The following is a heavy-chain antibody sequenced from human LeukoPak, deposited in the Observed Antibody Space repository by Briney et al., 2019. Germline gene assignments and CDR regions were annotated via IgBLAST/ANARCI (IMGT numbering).Heavy chain of an antibody. D-gene: IGHD4-17*01. CDR3: ARGRYGDYKAMSWYFDL. V-gene: IGHV4-30-2*01. CDR2: IYHSGST. Sequence: PSETLSLTCAVSGGSISSGGYSWRWIRQPPGKGLEWIGYIYHSGSTYYNPSLKSRVTISVDRSKNQFSLKLSSVAAADTAVYYCARGRYGDYKAMSWYFDLWGRGTLVTVSS. CDR1: GGSISSGGYS. J-gene: IGHJ2*01.